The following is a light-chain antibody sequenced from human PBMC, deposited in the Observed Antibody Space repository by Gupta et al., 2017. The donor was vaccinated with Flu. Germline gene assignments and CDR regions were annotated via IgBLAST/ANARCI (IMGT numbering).Light chain of an antibody. Sequence: EIVMTPSPATLSASPGERATLSCRASQSVSSNLAWYQQKPGQAPRLLIYGASTRATGIPARFSGSGSGTEFTLTISSLQSEDFGVYYCQQCNYLVTFGQGTRLEIK. CDR3: QQCNYLVT. CDR1: QSVSSN. V-gene: IGKV3-15*01. J-gene: IGKJ5*01. CDR2: GAS.